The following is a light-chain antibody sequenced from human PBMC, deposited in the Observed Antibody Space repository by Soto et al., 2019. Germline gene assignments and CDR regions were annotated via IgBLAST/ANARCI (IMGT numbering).Light chain of an antibody. Sequence: IQLTQSPSSLSASVGDRVTITCRASQGISSYLAWYQQKPGKAPNLLIYAASTLQGGVPSRFSGSGSGADFTLTISSLQPEDFATYYCQQLNSYPITFGQGTRLEI. CDR3: QQLNSYPIT. CDR2: AAS. J-gene: IGKJ5*01. V-gene: IGKV1-9*01. CDR1: QGISSY.